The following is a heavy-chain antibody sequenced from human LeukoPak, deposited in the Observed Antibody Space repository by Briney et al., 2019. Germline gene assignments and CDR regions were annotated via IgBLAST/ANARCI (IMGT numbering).Heavy chain of an antibody. CDR3: AKGTRGSYGMDV. V-gene: IGHV3-23*01. Sequence: GGSLRLSCAASGFTFSSYAMSWVRQAPGKGLEWVSAISGSGGSTYYADSVRGRFTISRDNSKNTLYLQMNSLRAEDTAVYYCAKGTRGSYGMDVWGQGTTVTVSS. J-gene: IGHJ6*02. CDR2: ISGSGGST. D-gene: IGHD1-1*01. CDR1: GFTFSSYA.